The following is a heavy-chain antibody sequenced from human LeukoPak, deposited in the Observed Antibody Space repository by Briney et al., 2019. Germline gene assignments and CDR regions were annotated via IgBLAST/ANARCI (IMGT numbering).Heavy chain of an antibody. CDR2: ISYDGSNK. D-gene: IGHD3-22*01. CDR1: GFTFSSYA. V-gene: IGHV3-30*18. J-gene: IGHJ4*02. Sequence: GGSLRLSCAASGFTFSSYAMHWVRQAPGKGLEWVAIISYDGSNKYYGDAVKGRFTISRDNSTNTLYLQMNSLRAEDTAMYYCAKDPRFQGSSGYFDYWGQGTLVTVCS. CDR3: AKDPRFQGSSGYFDY.